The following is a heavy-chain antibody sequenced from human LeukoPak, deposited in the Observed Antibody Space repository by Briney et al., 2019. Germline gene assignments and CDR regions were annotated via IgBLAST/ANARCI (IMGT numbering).Heavy chain of an antibody. V-gene: IGHV4-34*01. J-gene: IGHJ6*03. D-gene: IGHD3-9*01. Sequence: PSETLSLTCAVYGGSFSGYYWSWIRQTPGEGLEWIGEINRSGSTNYNPSLKSRVTISVDTSKYQFSLNLTSMTAADAAVYYCARLQLTVSYSYYYMDVWGKGTTVTISS. CDR1: GGSFSGYY. CDR3: ARLQLTVSYSYYYMDV. CDR2: INRSGST.